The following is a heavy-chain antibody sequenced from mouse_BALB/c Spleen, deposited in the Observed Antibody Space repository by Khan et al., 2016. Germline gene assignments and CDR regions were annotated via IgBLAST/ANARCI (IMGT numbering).Heavy chain of an antibody. V-gene: IGHV9-2-1*01. Sequence: QIQLVQSGPELKKPGETVKISCKASGYTFTDYSMHWVKQTPGKGLKWMGWINTETGEPTYADDFKGRFAFSLETSASTAYLQITNLKNEDTATYFSARATLLRLLAYWGQGTLVTVSA. CDR2: INTETGEP. J-gene: IGHJ3*01. CDR1: GYTFTDYS. CDR3: ARATLLRLLAY. D-gene: IGHD1-2*01.